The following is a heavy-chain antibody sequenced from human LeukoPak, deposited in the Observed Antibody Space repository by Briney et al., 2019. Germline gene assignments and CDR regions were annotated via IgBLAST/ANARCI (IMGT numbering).Heavy chain of an antibody. CDR3: ASGSGNYYYYYYMDV. CDR1: GYTFTSYS. CDR2: INTNTGNP. V-gene: IGHV7-4-1*02. Sequence: ASVTVSCKASGYTFTSYSMNWVRQAPGQGLEWMGWINTNTGNPTYAQGFTGRFVFSLDTSVSTAYLQISSLKAEDTAVYYCASGSGNYYYYYYMDVWGKGTTVTVSS. J-gene: IGHJ6*03.